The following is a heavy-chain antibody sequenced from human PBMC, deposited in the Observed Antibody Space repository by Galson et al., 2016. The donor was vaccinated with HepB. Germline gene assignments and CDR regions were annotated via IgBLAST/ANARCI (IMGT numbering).Heavy chain of an antibody. CDR3: ARHASIATSGVGFYYGMDV. CDR2: IDGDDNK. V-gene: IGHV2-70*13. D-gene: IGHD6-6*01. CDR1: GFSLTTSAMC. Sequence: PALVKPTQTLTLTCTFSGFSLTTSAMCVSWIRQPPGKAPEWLALIDGDDNKYYSTSLKTRLTISKDTSKNQAVLTMTDMDPVDTATYYCARHASIATSGVGFYYGMDVWGQGTTVTVSS. J-gene: IGHJ6*02.